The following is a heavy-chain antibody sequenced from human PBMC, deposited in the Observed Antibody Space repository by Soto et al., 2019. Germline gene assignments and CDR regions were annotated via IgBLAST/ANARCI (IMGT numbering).Heavy chain of an antibody. D-gene: IGHD6-13*01. CDR1: GYTFTGYY. CDR2: INPNSGGT. V-gene: IGHV1-2*04. J-gene: IGHJ4*02. CDR3: ARDLSSSWYYFDY. Sequence: ASVKVSCKASGYTFTGYYMHWVRQAPGQGLEWMGWINPNSGGTNYAQKFQGWVTMTRDTSISTAYMELSRLRSDDTAVYYCARDLSSSWYYFDYWGQGTLVIVSS.